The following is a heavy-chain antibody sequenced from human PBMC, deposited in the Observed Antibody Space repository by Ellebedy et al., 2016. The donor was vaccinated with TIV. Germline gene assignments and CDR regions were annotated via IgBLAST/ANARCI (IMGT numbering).Heavy chain of an antibody. V-gene: IGHV3-13*01. Sequence: GESLKISCVASGFTFSTYDMHWVRQATGKGLECVSAINTAGNTYYSGSVKGRFTISRENAKNSLYLQMNSLRAGDTAVYYCARATRGMDVWGQGTTVTVSS. CDR1: GFTFSTYD. CDR3: ARATRGMDV. CDR2: INTAGNT. D-gene: IGHD4-11*01. J-gene: IGHJ6*02.